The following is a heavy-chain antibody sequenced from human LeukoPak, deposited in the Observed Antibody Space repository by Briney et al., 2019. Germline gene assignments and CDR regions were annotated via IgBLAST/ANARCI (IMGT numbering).Heavy chain of an antibody. J-gene: IGHJ4*02. CDR3: ARDRHVAAAGYYFDY. CDR1: GFTFSSYW. D-gene: IGHD6-25*01. CDR2: ISGSGGST. Sequence: GGSLRLSCAASGFTFSSYWMHWVRQAPGKGLEWVSAISGSGGSTYYADSVKGRFTISRDNSKNTLYLQMNSLRVEDTAVYYCARDRHVAAAGYYFDYWGQGTLVTVSS. V-gene: IGHV3-23*01.